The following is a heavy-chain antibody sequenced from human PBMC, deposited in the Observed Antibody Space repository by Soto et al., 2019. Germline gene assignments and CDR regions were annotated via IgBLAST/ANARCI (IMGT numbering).Heavy chain of an antibody. CDR2: IYGGGNGP. CDR1: GFTFSDFA. Sequence: EVQVLESGGGLVQPGGSLRLSCAATGFTFSDFAMSWVRQAPGKGLEWVSRIYGGGNGPHYADSVKGRVTISRDNSKSTWDLQMNSLRAEDTGVYYCAKMEGMDPWAYSFDYWGQGTLVTVSS. D-gene: IGHD2-2*03. CDR3: AKMEGMDPWAYSFDY. J-gene: IGHJ4*02. V-gene: IGHV3-23*01.